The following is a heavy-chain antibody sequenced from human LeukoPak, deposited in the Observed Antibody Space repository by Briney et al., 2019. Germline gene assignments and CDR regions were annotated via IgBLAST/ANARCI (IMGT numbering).Heavy chain of an antibody. CDR2: ISYDGSNK. Sequence: GMSLRLSCAASGFTFSSYAMHWVRQAPGKGLEWVAVISYDGSNKYYADSVKGRFTISRDNSKNTLYLQMNSLRAEDTAVYNCAREVWGQVYFDYWGQGTLVTVSS. CDR3: AREVWGQVYFDY. V-gene: IGHV3-30-3*01. CDR1: GFTFSSYA. D-gene: IGHD7-27*01. J-gene: IGHJ4*02.